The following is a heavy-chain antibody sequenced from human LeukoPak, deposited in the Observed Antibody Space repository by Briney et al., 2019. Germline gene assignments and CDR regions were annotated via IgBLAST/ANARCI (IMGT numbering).Heavy chain of an antibody. Sequence: PGGSLKLSCAASGFTFSGSAMHWVRQASGKGLEWVGRIRGKANSYATAYAASVKGRFTISRDDSKNTAYLQMNSLKTEDTAEYYCTIVGYMDVWGKGTTVTVSS. CDR2: IRGKANSYAT. D-gene: IGHD2-21*01. CDR3: TIVGYMDV. CDR1: GFTFSGSA. V-gene: IGHV3-73*01. J-gene: IGHJ6*03.